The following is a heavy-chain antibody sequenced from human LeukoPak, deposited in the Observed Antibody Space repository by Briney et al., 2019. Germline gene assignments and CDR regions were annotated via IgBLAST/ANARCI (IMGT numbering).Heavy chain of an antibody. D-gene: IGHD3-10*01. V-gene: IGHV4-61*01. J-gene: IGHJ5*02. CDR3: ARDSGNLNWFDP. Sequence: SETLSLTCTVSGGSVSSGSYYWSWIRQPPGKGLEWIGYIYYSGSTNYNPSLKSRVTISVDTSKNQFSLKLSSVTAADTAVYYCARDSGNLNWFDPWGQGTLVTVSS. CDR1: GGSVSSGSYY. CDR2: IYYSGST.